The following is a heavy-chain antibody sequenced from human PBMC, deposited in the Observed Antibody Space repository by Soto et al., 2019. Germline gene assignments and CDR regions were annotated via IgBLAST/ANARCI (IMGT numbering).Heavy chain of an antibody. CDR3: ARGYCSGGSCYSVHWFDP. V-gene: IGHV4-30-2*01. J-gene: IGHJ5*02. CDR2: IYHSGST. Sequence: SETLSLTCPFSGGSISSSSYYWGWIRQPPGKGLEWIGYIYHSGSTYYNPSLKSRVTISVDRSKNQFSLKLSSVTAADTAVYYCARGYCSGGSCYSVHWFDPWGQGTLVTVSS. D-gene: IGHD2-15*01. CDR1: GGSISSSSYY.